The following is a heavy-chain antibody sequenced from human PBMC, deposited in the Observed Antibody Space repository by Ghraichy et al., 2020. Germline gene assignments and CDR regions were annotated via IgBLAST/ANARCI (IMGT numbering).Heavy chain of an antibody. CDR1: GFTFRTSW. Sequence: GGSLRLSCAASGFTFRTSWMSWVRQAPGKGLEWVANIKHDGSERYYVDSVRGRFTISRDNAKNSLYLQMNSLRAEDTAVYYCARESSGLYFWYFDLWGRGTLVTVSS. CDR2: IKHDGSER. CDR3: ARESSGLYFWYFDL. J-gene: IGHJ2*01. V-gene: IGHV3-7*03. D-gene: IGHD3-22*01.